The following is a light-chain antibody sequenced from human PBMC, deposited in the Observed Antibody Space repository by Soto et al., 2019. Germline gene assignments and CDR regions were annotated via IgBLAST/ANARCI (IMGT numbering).Light chain of an antibody. V-gene: IGKV4-1*01. CDR2: WAS. Sequence: DIVMTQSPDSLAVSLGERATINCKSSQSVLYSSNNKNYLAWFQQKPGQPPKLLIYWASTRESGVPDRFSGSGSGTDFTLTVSSLQAEDVAVYYCQHYYDVPYTFGLGTKLEIK. CDR3: QHYYDVPYT. CDR1: QSVLYSSNNKNY. J-gene: IGKJ2*01.